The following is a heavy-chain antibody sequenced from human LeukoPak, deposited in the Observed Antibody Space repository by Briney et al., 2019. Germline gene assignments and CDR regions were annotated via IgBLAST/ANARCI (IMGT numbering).Heavy chain of an antibody. V-gene: IGHV3-23*01. J-gene: IGHJ4*02. Sequence: GGSLRLSCAASGFTFSSYGMSWVRQAPGTGLEWVSGISGSGGSTYYADSVKGRFTISRDNSKNTLYLQMNSLRAEDTAVYYCAKDLSDPVMVIDSWGQGTLVTVSS. D-gene: IGHD5-18*01. CDR1: GFTFSSYG. CDR3: AKDLSDPVMVIDS. CDR2: ISGSGGST.